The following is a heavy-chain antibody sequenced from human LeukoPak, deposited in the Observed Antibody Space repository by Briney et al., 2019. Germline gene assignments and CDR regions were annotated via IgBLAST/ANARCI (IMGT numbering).Heavy chain of an antibody. CDR2: IKQDGSEK. Sequence: PGGSLRLSCAAPGFTFSSYWMSWVRQAPGKGLEWVANIKQDGSEKYYVDSVKGRFTISRDNAKNSLYLQMNSLRAEDTAVYYCARIRHGQGTQLWLTRRSVGGPIDYWGQGTLVTVSS. V-gene: IGHV3-7*01. CDR3: ARIRHGQGTQLWLTRRSVGGPIDY. D-gene: IGHD5-18*01. CDR1: GFTFSSYW. J-gene: IGHJ4*02.